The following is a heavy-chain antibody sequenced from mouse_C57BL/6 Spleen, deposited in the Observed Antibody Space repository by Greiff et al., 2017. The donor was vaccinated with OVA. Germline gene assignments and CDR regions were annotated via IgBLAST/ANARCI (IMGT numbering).Heavy chain of an antibody. J-gene: IGHJ2*01. V-gene: IGHV1-53*01. CDR1: GYTFTSYW. Sequence: VQLQQPGTELVKPGASVKLSCKASGYTFTSYWMHWVKQRPGQGLEWIGNINPSNGGTNYNEKFKSKATLTVDKSSSTAYMQLSSLTSEDSAVYDWARGGITTVPVVVDYWGQGTTLTVSS. CDR3: ARGGITTVPVVVDY. D-gene: IGHD1-1*01. CDR2: INPSNGGT.